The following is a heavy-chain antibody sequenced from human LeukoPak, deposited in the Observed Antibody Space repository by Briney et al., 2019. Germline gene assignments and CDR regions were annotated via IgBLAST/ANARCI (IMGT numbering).Heavy chain of an antibody. Sequence: GGSLRPSCAASGFTFSSYAMSWVRQAPGKGLEWVSAISGSGGSTYYADSVKGRFTISRDNSKNTLYLQMNSLRAEDTALYYCARAVASIVVVPAATLNAFDIWGQGTMVTVSS. D-gene: IGHD2-2*01. CDR3: ARAVASIVVVPAATLNAFDI. CDR2: ISGSGGST. V-gene: IGHV3-23*01. CDR1: GFTFSSYA. J-gene: IGHJ3*02.